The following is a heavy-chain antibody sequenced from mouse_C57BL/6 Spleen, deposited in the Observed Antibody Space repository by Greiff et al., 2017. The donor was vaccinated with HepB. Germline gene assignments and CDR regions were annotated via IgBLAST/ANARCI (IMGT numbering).Heavy chain of an antibody. J-gene: IGHJ4*01. D-gene: IGHD1-1*01. Sequence: QVQLQQPGAELVRPGSSVKLSCKASGYTFTSYWMHWVKQRPIQGLEWIGNIDPSDSETHYNQKFKDKATLTVDKSSSTAYMPLSSLTSEDSAVYYCASGYYGSSYCAMDYWGQGTSVTVAS. V-gene: IGHV1-52*01. CDR3: ASGYYGSSYCAMDY. CDR1: GYTFTSYW. CDR2: IDPSDSET.